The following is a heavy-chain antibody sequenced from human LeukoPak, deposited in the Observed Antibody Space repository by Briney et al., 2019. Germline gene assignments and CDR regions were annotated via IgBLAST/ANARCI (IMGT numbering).Heavy chain of an antibody. V-gene: IGHV1-8*01. CDR1: GYTFTSYD. D-gene: IGHD3-3*01. CDR2: MNPNSGNT. Sequence: ASVKVSCKASGYTFTSYDINWVRQATGQGLEWMGWMNPNSGNTGYAQKFQGRVTMTRNTSISTAYMELSSLRSEDAAVYYCARGPVWTYYDFWSGYRTPTFDYWGQGTLVTVSS. J-gene: IGHJ4*02. CDR3: ARGPVWTYYDFWSGYRTPTFDY.